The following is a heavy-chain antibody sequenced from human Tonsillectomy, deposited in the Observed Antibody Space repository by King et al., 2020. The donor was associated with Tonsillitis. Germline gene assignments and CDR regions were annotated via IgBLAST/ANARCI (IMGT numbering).Heavy chain of an antibody. CDR1: GFSFSDYY. J-gene: IGHJ4*02. V-gene: IGHV3-11*06. D-gene: IGHD1-26*01. CDR2: ISSSSSYT. CDR3: ARYSGSYPPDYYFDY. Sequence: VQLVESGGGLVKPGGSLRLSCAASGFSFSDYYMSWIRQAPGKGLEWVSYISSSSSYTNYADSVKGRFTISRDNAKNSLHLQMNSLRAEDTAVYYCARYSGSYPPDYYFDYWGQGTLVTVSS.